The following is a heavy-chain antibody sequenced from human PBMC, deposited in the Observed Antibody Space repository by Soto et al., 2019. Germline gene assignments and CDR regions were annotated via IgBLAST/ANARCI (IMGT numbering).Heavy chain of an antibody. Sequence: QVQLQESGPGLVKPSQTLSLTCTVSGGSISSGGYYWSWIRQHPGKGLEWIGYIYYSGSTYYNPSLESLVTISVDASKNQCSLKLSSVTAADTDVYYCARSSTSANYFDYWGHGTLVTVSS. CDR2: IYYSGST. CDR1: GGSISSGGYY. CDR3: ARSSTSANYFDY. D-gene: IGHD2-2*01. V-gene: IGHV4-31*01. J-gene: IGHJ4*01.